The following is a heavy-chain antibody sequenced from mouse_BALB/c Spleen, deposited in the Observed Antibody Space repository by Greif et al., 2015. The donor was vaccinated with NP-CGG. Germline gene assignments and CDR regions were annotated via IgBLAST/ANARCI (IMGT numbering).Heavy chain of an antibody. CDR3: AVWYYAMDY. CDR2: IYPGSGST. D-gene: IGHD2-10*02. J-gene: IGHJ4*01. CDR1: GYNFTSYW. V-gene: IGHV1-55*01. Sequence: VNLVESGAELVKPGTSVKLSCKASGYNFTSYWINWVKLRPGQGLEWIGDIYPGSGSTNYNEKFKSKATLTVDTSSSTAYMQLSSLASEDSALYYCAVWYYAMDYWGQGTSVTVSS.